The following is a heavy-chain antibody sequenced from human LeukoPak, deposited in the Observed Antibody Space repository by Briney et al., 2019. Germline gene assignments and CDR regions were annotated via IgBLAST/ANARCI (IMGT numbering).Heavy chain of an antibody. V-gene: IGHV1-69*05. CDR2: IIPIFGTA. J-gene: IGHJ4*02. D-gene: IGHD3-22*01. Sequence: SVKVSCEASGGTFSSYAISWVRQAPGQGLEWMGRIIPIFGTANYAQKFQGRVTITTDESTSTAYMELSSLRSEDTAVYYCATPLPHYYDSSGYYPNFDYWGQGTLVTVSS. CDR3: ATPLPHYYDSSGYYPNFDY. CDR1: GGTFSSYA.